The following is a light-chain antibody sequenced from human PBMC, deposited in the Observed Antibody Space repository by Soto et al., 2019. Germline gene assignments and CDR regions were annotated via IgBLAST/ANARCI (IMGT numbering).Light chain of an antibody. J-gene: IGLJ3*02. CDR1: SSNIGSNF. V-gene: IGLV1-47*01. CDR3: AAWDDSLSGLV. Sequence: QAVVTQPPSASGTPGQRVTISCSGSSSNIGSNFVSWYQQLPGTAPKLLIYNNNQRPSGVPDRFSGSKSGTSASLAISGLRSEDEADYYCAAWDDSLSGLVFGGGTKLTVL. CDR2: NNN.